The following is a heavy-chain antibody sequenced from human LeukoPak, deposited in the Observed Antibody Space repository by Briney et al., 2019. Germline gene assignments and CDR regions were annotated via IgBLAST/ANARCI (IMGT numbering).Heavy chain of an antibody. D-gene: IGHD2-15*01. CDR2: INPNSGGT. V-gene: IGHV1-2*04. CDR1: GYTFTGYY. CDR3: ARSWRYCSGGSCYPIDY. J-gene: IGHJ4*02. Sequence: ASVKVSCKASGYTFTGYYMHWVRQAPGQGLEWMGWINPNSGGTNYAQKFQGWVTMTRDTSISTAYMELSRLRSDDTAVYYCARSWRYCSGGSCYPIDYWGQGTQVTVSS.